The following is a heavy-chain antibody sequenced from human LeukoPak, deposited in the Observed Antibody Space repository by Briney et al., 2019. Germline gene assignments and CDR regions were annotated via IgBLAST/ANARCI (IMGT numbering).Heavy chain of an antibody. CDR1: GFTFSGYT. CDR3: ARAQMGAPTDY. J-gene: IGHJ4*02. D-gene: IGHD1-26*01. V-gene: IGHV3-74*01. CDR2: ISSDGSSI. Sequence: PGGSLRLSCAASGFTFSGYTMNWVRQAPGKGLVWVSRISSDGSSIIYADSVKGRFTISRDIAKNTLYLQMNSLRAEDTAVYYCARAQMGAPTDYWGQGTLVTVSS.